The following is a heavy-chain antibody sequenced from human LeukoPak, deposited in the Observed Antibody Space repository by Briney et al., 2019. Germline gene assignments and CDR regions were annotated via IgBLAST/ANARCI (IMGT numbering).Heavy chain of an antibody. J-gene: IGHJ4*02. CDR3: ARRPSSMAVAAPRHFDY. V-gene: IGHV4-34*01. CDR2: INHSGST. D-gene: IGHD6-19*01. CDR1: GGSFSGYY. Sequence: SETLSLTCAVYGGSFSGYYWSWIRQPPGKGLEWIGEINHSGSTNYNSSLKSRVIISVDTSKDHFSLKLCSVTAADTAVYYCARRPSSMAVAAPRHFDYWGQGTLVTVSS.